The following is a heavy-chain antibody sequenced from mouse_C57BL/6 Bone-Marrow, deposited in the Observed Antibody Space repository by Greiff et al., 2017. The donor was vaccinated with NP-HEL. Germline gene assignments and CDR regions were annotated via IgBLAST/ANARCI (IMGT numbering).Heavy chain of an antibody. CDR2: ISSGSSTI. V-gene: IGHV5-17*01. J-gene: IGHJ1*03. Sequence: EVQGVESGGGLVKPGGSLKLSCAASGFTFSDYGMHWVRQAPEKGLEWVAYISSGSSTIYYADTVKGRFTISRDNAKNTLFLQMTSLRSEDTAMYYCARSDYDGYYVGYFDVWGTGTTVTVSS. CDR1: GFTFSDYG. D-gene: IGHD2-3*01. CDR3: ARSDYDGYYVGYFDV.